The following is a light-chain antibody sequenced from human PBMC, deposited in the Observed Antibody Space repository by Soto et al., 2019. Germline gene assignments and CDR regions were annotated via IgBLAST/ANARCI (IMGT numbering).Light chain of an antibody. CDR3: QQYNNWPPDRT. Sequence: EIVMTQSPATLSVSPGERATLSCRASQSVGSNLAWYQQRPGQAPRLLIYGASTRATGVPARFSGSGSGTEFTLNISSLQSEDFGSYFCQQYNNWPPDRTFGQGTKVEIK. J-gene: IGKJ1*01. CDR2: GAS. CDR1: QSVGSN. V-gene: IGKV3-15*01.